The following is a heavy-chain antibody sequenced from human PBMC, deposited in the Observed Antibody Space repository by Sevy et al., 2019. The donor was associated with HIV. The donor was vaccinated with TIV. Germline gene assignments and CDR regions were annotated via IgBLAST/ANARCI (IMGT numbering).Heavy chain of an antibody. V-gene: IGHV3-33*01. D-gene: IGHD6-19*01. CDR3: ASESIAVAGIGYYFDS. CDR2: IWYDGSNK. J-gene: IGHJ4*02. Sequence: GGSLRLSCAAFGFAYSGYGMHWVRQAPGKGLEWVAVIWYDGSNKEYADSGKGRFTSARDNSKTTLYLQMNSLRAEDTAVYYCASESIAVAGIGYYFDSWGQGTLVTVSS. CDR1: GFAYSGYG.